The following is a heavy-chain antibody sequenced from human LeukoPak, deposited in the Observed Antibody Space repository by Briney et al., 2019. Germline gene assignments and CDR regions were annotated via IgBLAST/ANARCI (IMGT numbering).Heavy chain of an antibody. V-gene: IGHV4-31*03. Sequence: PSETLSLTSTVSGVSISSGASDRGWTRQHPKRGLEWVGYINHSGSTYYNPSLGSRVTMSVDTAKNQCSLKLSSVTAADSAVYYCARAARQGFTMIVVPFFYFDLWGRGTLVTVSS. D-gene: IGHD3-22*01. CDR3: ARAARQGFTMIVVPFFYFDL. CDR2: INHSGST. CDR1: GVSISSGASD. J-gene: IGHJ2*01.